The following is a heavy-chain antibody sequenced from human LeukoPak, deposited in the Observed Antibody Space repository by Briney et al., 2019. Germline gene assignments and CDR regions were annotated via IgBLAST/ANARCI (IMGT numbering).Heavy chain of an antibody. Sequence: SETLSLTCAVYGGSFSGYYWSWIRQPPGKGLEWIGEINHSGSTNYNPSLKSRVTISVDTSKNQFSLKLSSVTAADTAVYYYARGIIAAAGGLWGQGTLVTVSS. CDR2: INHSGST. D-gene: IGHD6-13*01. V-gene: IGHV4-34*01. J-gene: IGHJ4*02. CDR1: GGSFSGYY. CDR3: ARGIIAAAGGL.